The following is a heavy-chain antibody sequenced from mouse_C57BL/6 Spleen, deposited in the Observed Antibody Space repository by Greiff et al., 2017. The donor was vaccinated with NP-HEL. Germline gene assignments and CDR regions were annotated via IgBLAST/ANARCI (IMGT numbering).Heavy chain of an antibody. J-gene: IGHJ2*01. CDR3: ARGRDFDY. CDR2: IWSGGST. V-gene: IGHV2-2*01. CDR1: GFSLTSYG. Sequence: QVQLKQSGPGLVQPSQSLSITCTVSGFSLTSYGVHWVRQSPGKGLEWLGVIWSGGSTDCNAAFISRLSISKDNSKSQVFFKMNSLQADDTAIYYCARGRDFDYWGQGTTLTVSS.